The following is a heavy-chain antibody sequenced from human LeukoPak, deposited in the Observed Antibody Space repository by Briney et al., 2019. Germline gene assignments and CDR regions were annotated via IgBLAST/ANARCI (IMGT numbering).Heavy chain of an antibody. CDR2: MNPNSGNT. Sequence: ASVKVSCKASGYTFTSYDINWVRQATGQGLEWMGWMNPNSGNTGYAQKFQGRVIITRNTSMSTAYMELSSLRSEDTAVYYCARAVGYYYYMDVWGKGTTVTVSS. CDR1: GYTFTSYD. V-gene: IGHV1-8*03. J-gene: IGHJ6*03. CDR3: ARAVGYYYYMDV.